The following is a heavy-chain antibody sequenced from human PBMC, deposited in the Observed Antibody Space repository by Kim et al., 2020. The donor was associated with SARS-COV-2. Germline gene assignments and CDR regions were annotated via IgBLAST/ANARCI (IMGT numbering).Heavy chain of an antibody. J-gene: IGHJ4*02. CDR1: GGSISSYY. CDR2: IYYSGST. Sequence: SETLSLTCTVSGGSISSYYWSWIRQPPGKGLEWIGYIYYSGSTNYNPSLESRVTISVDTSKNQFSLRLSSVTAADTAVYYCARSGGRHAYFDYWGQGTLVTVSS. CDR3: ARSGGRHAYFDY. V-gene: IGHV4-59*01. D-gene: IGHD1-26*01.